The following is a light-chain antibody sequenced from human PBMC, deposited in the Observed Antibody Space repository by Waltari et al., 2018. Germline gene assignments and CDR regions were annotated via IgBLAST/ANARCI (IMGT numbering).Light chain of an antibody. Sequence: ELVMTQSPATLSVSPGERATLSCRASQSVSSNLAWYQQKPGQAPRLLIYGASTRATGIPARFSGSGSGTEFTLTISSLQSEDFATYYCQHSFTTPPTFGPGTKVDV. J-gene: IGKJ3*01. CDR1: QSVSSN. CDR3: QHSFTTPPT. CDR2: GAS. V-gene: IGKV3-15*01.